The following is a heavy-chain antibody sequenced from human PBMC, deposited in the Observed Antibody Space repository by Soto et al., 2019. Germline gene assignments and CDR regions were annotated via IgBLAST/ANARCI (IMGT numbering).Heavy chain of an antibody. CDR1: GGSFSGYY. CDR2: INHSGST. Sequence: QVQLQQWGAGLLKPSETLSLTCAVYGGSFSGYYWSWIRQPPGKGLEWIGEINHSGSTNYNPSLKSRVTISVDTPKNQFSQKLSSVTAADTAVYYCARSGRPGDYSKIWFDPWGQGTLVTVSS. J-gene: IGHJ5*02. CDR3: ARSGRPGDYSKIWFDP. D-gene: IGHD4-4*01. V-gene: IGHV4-34*01.